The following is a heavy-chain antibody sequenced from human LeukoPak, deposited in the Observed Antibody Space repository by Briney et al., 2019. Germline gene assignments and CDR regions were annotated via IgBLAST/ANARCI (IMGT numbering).Heavy chain of an antibody. D-gene: IGHD3-3*01. CDR3: ARAFAYYDFWSGYYRDYYYYYMDV. V-gene: IGHV1-8*03. CDR1: GYTFTGYY. J-gene: IGHJ6*03. Sequence: ASVKVSCKASGYTFTGYYMHWVRQAPGQGLEWMGWMNPNSGNTGYAQKFQGRVTITRNTSISTAYMELSSLRSEDTAVYYCARAFAYYDFWSGYYRDYYYYYMDVWGKGTTVTVSS. CDR2: MNPNSGNT.